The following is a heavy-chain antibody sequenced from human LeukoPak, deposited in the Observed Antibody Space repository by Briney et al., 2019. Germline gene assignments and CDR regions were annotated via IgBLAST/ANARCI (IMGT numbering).Heavy chain of an antibody. CDR1: GGSISSYY. V-gene: IGHV4-59*08. D-gene: IGHD1-26*01. Sequence: SETLSLTCTVSGGSISSYYWSWIRQPPGKGLEWIGYIYYSGSTNYNPSLKSRVTISVDTSKNQFSLKLSSVTAADTAMYYCARWEESDAFDIWGQGTVVTVSS. CDR2: IYYSGST. CDR3: ARWEESDAFDI. J-gene: IGHJ3*02.